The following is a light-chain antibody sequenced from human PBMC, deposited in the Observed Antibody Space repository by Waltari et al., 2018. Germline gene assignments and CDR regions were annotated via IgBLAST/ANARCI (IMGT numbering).Light chain of an antibody. V-gene: IGKV3-20*01. Sequence: EIVLTQSPGTLSLSPGERATLSCRASQSVSSSYLAWCQQKPGQAPRLLIYGASTRATGIPDRFSGGGSGTDFTLTISSLEPEDFAVYSCQQYGYSPRTFGQGTKVEIK. CDR2: GAS. J-gene: IGKJ1*01. CDR1: QSVSSSY. CDR3: QQYGYSPRT.